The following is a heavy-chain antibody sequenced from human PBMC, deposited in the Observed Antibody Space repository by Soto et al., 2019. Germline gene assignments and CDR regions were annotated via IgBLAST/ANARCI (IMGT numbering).Heavy chain of an antibody. CDR2: IYSGGST. CDR1: GFTVSSNY. CDR3: ASHCSGGSCFYFDY. D-gene: IGHD2-15*01. V-gene: IGHV3-53*01. J-gene: IGHJ4*02. Sequence: GGSLRLSCAASGFTVSSNYMSWVRQAPGKGLEWVSVIYSGGSTYYADSVKGRFTISRGNSKNTLYLQMNSLRAEDTAVYYCASHCSGGSCFYFDYWGQGTLVTAPQ.